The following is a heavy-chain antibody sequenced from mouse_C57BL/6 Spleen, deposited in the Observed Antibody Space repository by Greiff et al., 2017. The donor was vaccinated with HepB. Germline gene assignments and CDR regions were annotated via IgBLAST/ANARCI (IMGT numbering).Heavy chain of an antibody. CDR1: GFTFSNYW. D-gene: IGHD1-1*01. CDR2: IRLKSDNYAT. J-gene: IGHJ2*01. CDR3: TCTTVVAKEYYFDY. V-gene: IGHV6-3*01. Sequence: EVKVEESGGGLVQPGGSMKLSCVASGFTFSNYWMNWVRQSPEKGLEWVAQIRLKSDNYATHYAESVKGRFTISRDDSKSSVYLQMNNLRAEDTGIYYCTCTTVVAKEYYFDYWGQGTTLTVSS.